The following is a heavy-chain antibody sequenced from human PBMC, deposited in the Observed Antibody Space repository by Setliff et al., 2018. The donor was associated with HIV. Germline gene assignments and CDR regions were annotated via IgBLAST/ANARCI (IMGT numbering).Heavy chain of an antibody. CDR3: ATDEREGVGTPYYFDY. J-gene: IGHJ4*02. D-gene: IGHD1-26*01. CDR2: FDPELGET. CDR1: GYTLTKLS. V-gene: IGHV1-24*01. Sequence: ASVKVSCKVSGYTLTKLSMHWVRQAPEKGLEWMGGFDPELGETFFAQNFRGRLTMTQDTSTDTAYMELTSLRSDDTAMYYCATDEREGVGTPYYFDYWGQGTQVTVSS.